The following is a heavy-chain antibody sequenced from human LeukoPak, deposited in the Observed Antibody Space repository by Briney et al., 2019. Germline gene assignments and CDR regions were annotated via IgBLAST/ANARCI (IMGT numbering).Heavy chain of an antibody. CDR3: ARAGRLQYGDYVAFDY. D-gene: IGHD4-17*01. Sequence: GGSLRLSCAASGFTFTDYYMSWIRQAPGMGLEWVSYISISSTTIYYADSVKGRFTFSRDNAKNSLYLQMNSLRDEDTAVYYCARAGRLQYGDYVAFDYWGQGTLVTVSS. CDR2: ISISSTTI. J-gene: IGHJ4*02. V-gene: IGHV3-11*01. CDR1: GFTFTDYY.